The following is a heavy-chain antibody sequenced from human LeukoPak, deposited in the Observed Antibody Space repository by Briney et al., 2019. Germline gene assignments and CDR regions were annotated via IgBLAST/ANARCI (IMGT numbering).Heavy chain of an antibody. CDR2: ISGSAGRT. CDR3: AKDRYGDYGGIDY. J-gene: IGHJ4*02. D-gene: IGHD4-17*01. V-gene: IGHV3-23*01. Sequence: GGSLRLSCTVSGFTVSSNSMSWVRQAPGKGLEWVSTISGSAGRTNYVESVKGRFTISRDNSKNTVYMQMNSLRDEDTAVYYCAKDRYGDYGGIDYWGQGTLVTVSS. CDR1: GFTVSSNS.